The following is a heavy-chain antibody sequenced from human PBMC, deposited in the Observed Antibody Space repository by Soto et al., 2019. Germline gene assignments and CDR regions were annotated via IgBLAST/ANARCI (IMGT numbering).Heavy chain of an antibody. V-gene: IGHV1-69*02. CDR2: IIPILGIA. CDR3: ARGSDLGRGWFDP. Sequence: QVQLVQSGAEVTKPGSSVKVSCKASGGTFSSYTISWVRQAHGQGLEWMGRIIPILGIANYAQKFQGRVTITADKSTSTAYMELSSLRSEDTAVYYCARGSDLGRGWFDPRGEGTPVTVSS. J-gene: IGHJ5*02. CDR1: GGTFSSYT. D-gene: IGHD6-19*01.